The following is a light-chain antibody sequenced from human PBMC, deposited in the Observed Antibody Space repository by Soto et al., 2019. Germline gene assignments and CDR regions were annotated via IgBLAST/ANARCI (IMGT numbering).Light chain of an antibody. V-gene: IGKV3-15*01. J-gene: IGKJ4*01. CDR3: QQYKNWPPLT. Sequence: EMVMTQSPATLSVSPGETATLSCSASQSVSYNLAWYQQKPGQGPRLLIYGAFTRATGIPARFSGSGSGTDFTLTISSLQSEDFAVYYCQQYKNWPPLTFGGGTKVEIK. CDR2: GAF. CDR1: QSVSYN.